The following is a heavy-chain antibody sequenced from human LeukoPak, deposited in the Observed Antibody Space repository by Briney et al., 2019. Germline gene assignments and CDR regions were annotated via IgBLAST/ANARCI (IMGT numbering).Heavy chain of an antibody. D-gene: IGHD3-22*01. Sequence: GGSLRLSCAASGFTFSSYGMHWVRQAPGKGLEWVAVIWYDGSNKYYADSVKGRFTVSRDNSKNTLYLQMNSLRAEDTAVYYCARDDSSGYYPYWGQGTLVTVSS. J-gene: IGHJ4*02. CDR2: IWYDGSNK. V-gene: IGHV3-33*01. CDR3: ARDDSSGYYPY. CDR1: GFTFSSYG.